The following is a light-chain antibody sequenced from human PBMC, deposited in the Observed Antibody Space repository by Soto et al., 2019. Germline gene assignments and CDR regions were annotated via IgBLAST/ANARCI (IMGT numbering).Light chain of an antibody. J-gene: IGLJ1*01. CDR3: SSYTASSTYV. CDR1: SSDVGGYNY. Sequence: QSVLTQPASRSGAPGQALTISCTGTSSDVGGYNYVSWYQHHPGKAPKLMIFDVSNRPSGVSNRFSGSKSGNTASLTISGLQAEDEADYYCSSYTASSTYVFGTGTKVTVL. CDR2: DVS. V-gene: IGLV2-14*03.